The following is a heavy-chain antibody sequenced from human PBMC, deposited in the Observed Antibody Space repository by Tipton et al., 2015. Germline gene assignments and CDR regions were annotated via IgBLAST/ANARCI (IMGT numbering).Heavy chain of an antibody. CDR3: ARGPHSSSWYVVAKYYYYYGMDV. J-gene: IGHJ6*02. V-gene: IGHV1-2*02. D-gene: IGHD6-13*01. Sequence: QSGAEVKKPGASVKVSCKASRYTFTAYYMHWVRQAPGQGLEWMGWINPNSGGTNYAQKFRGRVTMTRDTSISTAYMELSRLRSDDTAVYYCARGPHSSSWYVVAKYYYYYGMDVWGQGTTVTVFS. CDR1: RYTFTAYY. CDR2: INPNSGGT.